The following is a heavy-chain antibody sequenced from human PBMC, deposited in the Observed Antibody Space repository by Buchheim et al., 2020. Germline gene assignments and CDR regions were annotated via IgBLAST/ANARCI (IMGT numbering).Heavy chain of an antibody. CDR2: ISYDGSNK. Sequence: QVQPVESGGGVVQPGRSLRLSCAASGFTFSSYGMHWVRQAPGKGLEWVAVISYDGSNKYYADSVKGRFTISRDNSKNTLYLQMNSLRAEDTAVYYCAKDLSRIVGATTLRGGYYYGMDVWGQGTT. J-gene: IGHJ6*02. CDR3: AKDLSRIVGATTLRGGYYYGMDV. V-gene: IGHV3-30*18. D-gene: IGHD1-26*01. CDR1: GFTFSSYG.